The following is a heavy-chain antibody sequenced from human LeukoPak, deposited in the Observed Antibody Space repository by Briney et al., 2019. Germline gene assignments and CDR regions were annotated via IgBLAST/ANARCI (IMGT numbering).Heavy chain of an antibody. CDR3: ARGDCSGGSCYLSLTTIDY. V-gene: IGHV3-23*01. CDR2: ISGSGYST. J-gene: IGHJ4*02. CDR1: GFTLSSYA. D-gene: IGHD2-15*01. Sequence: GGSLRLSCAASGFTLSSYAMSWVHQAPGKGLEWVSAISGSGYSTYYADSVKGRFTISRDNAKNSLYLQMNSLRAEDTAVYYCARGDCSGGSCYLSLTTIDYWGQGTLVTVSS.